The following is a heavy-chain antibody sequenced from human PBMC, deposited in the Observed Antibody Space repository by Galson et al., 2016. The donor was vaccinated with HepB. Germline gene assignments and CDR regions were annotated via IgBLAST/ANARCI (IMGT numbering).Heavy chain of an antibody. D-gene: IGHD3-3*01. Sequence: QSGAEVTKPGESLKISCRGSGYSFGSYWIGWVRQMPGKGLAWMGIIYPGDFDIRYGPSFQGQVTISVDKSISTAYLQWSSLTASDTAMYYCARSMTGSYDFWCAIYNFYAIDVWGQGTTVTVS. J-gene: IGHJ6*02. CDR1: GYSFGSYW. CDR2: IYPGDFDI. CDR3: ARSMTGSYDFWCAIYNFYAIDV. V-gene: IGHV5-51*01.